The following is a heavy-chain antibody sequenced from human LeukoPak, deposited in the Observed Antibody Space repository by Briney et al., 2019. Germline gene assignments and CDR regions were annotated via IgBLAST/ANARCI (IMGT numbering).Heavy chain of an antibody. CDR1: GGSISSSYYY. D-gene: IGHD3-3*01. J-gene: IGHJ6*02. Sequence: SETLSLTCTVSGGSISSSYYYWGWIRQPPGKGLEWIGSIYYSGSTYYNPSLKSRVTISVDTSKNQFSLKLSSVTAADAAVYYCARFYYDFWSGYLASFGMDVWGQGTTVTVSS. CDR2: IYYSGST. V-gene: IGHV4-39*07. CDR3: ARFYYDFWSGYLASFGMDV.